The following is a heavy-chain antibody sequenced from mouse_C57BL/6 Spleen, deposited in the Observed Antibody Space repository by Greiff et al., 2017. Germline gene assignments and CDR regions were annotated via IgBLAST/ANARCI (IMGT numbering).Heavy chain of an antibody. D-gene: IGHD1-1*01. CDR2: ISYDGSN. V-gene: IGHV3-6*01. Sequence: DVQLQASGPGLVKPSQSLSLTCSVTGYSITSGYYWNWIRQFPGNKLEWMGYISYDGSNKYNPSLKNRISITRDTSKNQFFLKLNSVSTEDTATYYGAIYYGSSYWYFDVWGTGTTVTVSS. J-gene: IGHJ1*03. CDR1: GYSITSGYY. CDR3: AIYYGSSYWYFDV.